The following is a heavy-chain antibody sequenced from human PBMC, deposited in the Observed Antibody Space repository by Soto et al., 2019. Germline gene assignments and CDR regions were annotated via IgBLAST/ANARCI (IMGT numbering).Heavy chain of an antibody. J-gene: IGHJ4*02. Sequence: ASVKVSCKASGYTFTSYAMHWVRQAPGQRLEWMGWINAGNGNTKYSQKFQGRVTITRDTSASTAYMELSSLRSEDTAVYYCARSIVVATALDYWGQGTLVTAPQ. CDR2: INAGNGNT. V-gene: IGHV1-3*01. CDR3: ARSIVVATALDY. CDR1: GYTFTSYA. D-gene: IGHD2-21*02.